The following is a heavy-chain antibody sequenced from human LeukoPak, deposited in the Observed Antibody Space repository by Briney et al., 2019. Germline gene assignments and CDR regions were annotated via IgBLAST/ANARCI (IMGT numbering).Heavy chain of an antibody. CDR2: INPSGGST. D-gene: IGHD3-10*01. CDR3: ARDRELWFGELFGYFDY. V-gene: IGHV1-46*01. Sequence: ASVKVSCKASGYTFTSYYMHWVRQAPGQGLEWMGIINPSGGSTSYAQKFQGRVTMTRDMSTSTVYMELRSLRSDDTAVYYCARDRELWFGELFGYFDYWGQGTLVTVSS. CDR1: GYTFTSYY. J-gene: IGHJ4*02.